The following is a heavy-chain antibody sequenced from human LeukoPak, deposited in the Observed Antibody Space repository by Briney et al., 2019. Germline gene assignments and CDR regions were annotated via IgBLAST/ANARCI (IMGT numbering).Heavy chain of an antibody. CDR3: ARQVIVVVPPNAFDI. CDR1: GGSISSGSYY. D-gene: IGHD3-22*01. Sequence: SETLSLTCTVSGGSISSGSYYWGWIRQPPGKGLEWIGSIYYSGSTYYNPSLKSRVTISVDTSKNQFSLKLSSVTAADTAVYYCARQVIVVVPPNAFDIWGQGTMVTVSS. J-gene: IGHJ3*02. CDR2: IYYSGST. V-gene: IGHV4-39*01.